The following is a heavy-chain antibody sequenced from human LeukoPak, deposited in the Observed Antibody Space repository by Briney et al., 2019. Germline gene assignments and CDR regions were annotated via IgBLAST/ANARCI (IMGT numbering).Heavy chain of an antibody. CDR3: ARSSGYSYGYDY. V-gene: IGHV1-3*01. Sequence: ASVKVSFKASGYTFTIYAMHWVRQAPGQRLEWMGWINAGNGNTKYSQKFQGRVTITRDTSTSTAYIELSSLRSEDTAVYYCARSSGYSYGYDYWGQGTLVTVSS. CDR2: INAGNGNT. J-gene: IGHJ4*02. CDR1: GYTFTIYA. D-gene: IGHD5-18*01.